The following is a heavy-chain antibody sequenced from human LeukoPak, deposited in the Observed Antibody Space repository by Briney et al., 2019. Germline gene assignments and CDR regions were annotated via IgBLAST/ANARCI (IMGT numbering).Heavy chain of an antibody. D-gene: IGHD3-3*01. CDR1: GFTVSSNY. CDR3: ARDGGYDFWSGYYQDY. J-gene: IGHJ4*02. V-gene: IGHV3-53*05. Sequence: GGSLRLSCAASGFTVSSNYMSWVRQAPGKGLEWVSVIYSGGSTYYADSVKGRFTISRDNSKNTLYLQMNSLRAEDTAVYYCARDGGYDFWSGYYQDYWGQGTLVTVSS. CDR2: IYSGGST.